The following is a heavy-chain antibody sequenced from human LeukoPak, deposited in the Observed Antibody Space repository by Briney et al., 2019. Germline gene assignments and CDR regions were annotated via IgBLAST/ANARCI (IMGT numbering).Heavy chain of an antibody. D-gene: IGHD3-3*01. CDR3: AKGVRFADYYYMDV. V-gene: IGHV3-23*01. J-gene: IGHJ6*03. CDR2: ISGSGGST. Sequence: GGSLRLSCAASGLTFSSYAMSWVRQAPGKGLEWVSAISGSGGSTYYADSVKGRFTISRDNSKNTLYLQMNSLRAEDTAVYYCAKGVRFADYYYMDVWGKGTTVTVSS. CDR1: GLTFSSYA.